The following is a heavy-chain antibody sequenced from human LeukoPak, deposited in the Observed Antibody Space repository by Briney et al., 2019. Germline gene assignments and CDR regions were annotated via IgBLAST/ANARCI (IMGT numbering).Heavy chain of an antibody. CDR1: GGSFSGYY. D-gene: IGHD6-19*01. V-gene: IGHV4-34*01. Sequence: SETLSLTCAVYGGSFSGYYWSWIRQPPGKGLEWIGEINHSGSTNYNPSLKSRVTISVDTSKNQFPLKLSSVTAADTAVYYCARGGGWSDYYYYMDVWGKGTTVTISS. J-gene: IGHJ6*03. CDR2: INHSGST. CDR3: ARGGGWSDYYYYMDV.